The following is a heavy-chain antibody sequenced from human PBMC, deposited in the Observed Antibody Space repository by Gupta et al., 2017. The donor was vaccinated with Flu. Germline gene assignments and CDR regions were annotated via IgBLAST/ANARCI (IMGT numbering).Heavy chain of an antibody. CDR1: GGSICRGRSY. V-gene: IGHV4-61*02. D-gene: IGHD3-16*02. CDR2: MYTSGST. Sequence: QVQLQESGPGLVKPSQTLSLTSTVSGGSICRGRSYWSWIRAPAGKGLAWIGRMYTSGSTNYNPSLKSRVTISVDTSKNQFSLKLSSVTAADTAVYYCARDSITFGGVIAGIDYWGQGTLVTVSS. J-gene: IGHJ4*02. CDR3: ARDSITFGGVIAGIDY.